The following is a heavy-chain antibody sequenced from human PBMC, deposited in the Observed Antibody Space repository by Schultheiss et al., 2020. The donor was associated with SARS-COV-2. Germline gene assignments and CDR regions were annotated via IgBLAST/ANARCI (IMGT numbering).Heavy chain of an antibody. Sequence: ASVKVSCKASGYTFTGYYMHWVRQATGQGLEWMGWMNPNSGNTGYAQKFQGRVTMTRNTSISTAYMELSSLRSEDTAVYYCAVVVAGNWFDPWGQGTLVTVSS. D-gene: IGHD2-15*01. CDR1: GYTFTGYY. CDR3: AVVVAGNWFDP. CDR2: MNPNSGNT. J-gene: IGHJ5*02. V-gene: IGHV1-8*02.